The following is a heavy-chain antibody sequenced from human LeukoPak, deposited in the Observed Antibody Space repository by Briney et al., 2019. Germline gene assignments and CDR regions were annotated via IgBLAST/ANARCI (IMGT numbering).Heavy chain of an antibody. V-gene: IGHV3-30*18. Sequence: GGSLRHSCSASGFTFSSYGMHWVRQAPGKGLEWVAVISYDGSNKYYADSVKGRFTISRDNSKNTLYLQMNSLRAEDTAVYYCAKENYDSSGYYDLFDYWGQGTLVTVSS. CDR3: AKENYDSSGYYDLFDY. CDR1: GFTFSSYG. D-gene: IGHD3-22*01. J-gene: IGHJ4*02. CDR2: ISYDGSNK.